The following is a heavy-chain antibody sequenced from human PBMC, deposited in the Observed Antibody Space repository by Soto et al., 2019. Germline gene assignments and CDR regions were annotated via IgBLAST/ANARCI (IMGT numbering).Heavy chain of an antibody. CDR2: ISAYNGNT. V-gene: IGHV1-18*01. D-gene: IGHD2-2*02. CDR1: GYTFTSYG. CDR3: ARDLAVPAAITARRVIYGMDV. Sequence: ASVKVSCKASGYTFTSYGISWVRQAPGQGLEWMGWISAYNGNTNYAQKLQGRATMTTDTSTSTAYMELRSLRSDDTAVYYCARDLAVPAAITARRVIYGMDVWGQGTTVTVSS. J-gene: IGHJ6*02.